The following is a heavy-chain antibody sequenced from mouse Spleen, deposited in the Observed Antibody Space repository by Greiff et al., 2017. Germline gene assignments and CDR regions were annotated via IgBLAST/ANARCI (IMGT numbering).Heavy chain of an antibody. CDR1: GYTFTSYW. V-gene: IGHV1-55*01. CDR3: ARLYYGYPYWYFDV. Sequence: VQLQQPGAELVKPGASVKMSCKASGYTFTSYWITWVKQRPGQGLEWIGDIYPGSGSTNYNEKFKSKATLTVDTSSSTAYMQLSSLTSEDSAVYYCARLYYGYPYWYFDVWGAGTTVTVSS. D-gene: IGHD2-2*01. J-gene: IGHJ1*01. CDR2: IYPGSGST.